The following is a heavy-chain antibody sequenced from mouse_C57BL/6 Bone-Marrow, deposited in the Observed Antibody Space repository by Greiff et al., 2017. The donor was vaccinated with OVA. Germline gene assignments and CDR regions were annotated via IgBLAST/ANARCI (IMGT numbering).Heavy chain of an antibody. Sequence: EVQLVESGPELAKPGASVKIPCTASGYTFTDYNMDWVKQSHGKSLEWIGDINSNNGGTIYNQKFKGKATLTVDKSSSTAYMELRSLTSEDTAVYYCARGGYYDYDGGAWFAYWGQGTLVTVSA. J-gene: IGHJ3*01. CDR2: INSNNGGT. CDR3: ARGGYYDYDGGAWFAY. V-gene: IGHV1-18*01. D-gene: IGHD2-4*01. CDR1: GYTFTDYN.